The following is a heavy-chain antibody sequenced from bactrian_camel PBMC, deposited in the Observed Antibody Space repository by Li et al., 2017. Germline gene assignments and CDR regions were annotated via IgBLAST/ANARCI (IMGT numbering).Heavy chain of an antibody. CDR2: VYVNGRGT. CDR1: GFAIGSSH. J-gene: IGHJ7*01. Sequence: HVQLVESGGGLVQPGGSLRLSCAASGFAIGSSHMSRVRQAPGKGLEWVSAVYVNGRGTGYADSVKGRFTISRDNAKTTVYLQINSLKTEDTALYYCATTLCSVIECYGMDYWGKGTQVTVS. V-gene: IGHV3-2*01. D-gene: IGHD3*01.